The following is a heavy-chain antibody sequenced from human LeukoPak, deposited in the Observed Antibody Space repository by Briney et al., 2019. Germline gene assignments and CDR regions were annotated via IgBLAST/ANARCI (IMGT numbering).Heavy chain of an antibody. J-gene: IGHJ4*02. D-gene: IGHD3-16*01. CDR3: AREGFSPVGFDY. CDR2: FYYSGST. CDR1: GGSISSSSYY. Sequence: SETLSLTCTVSGGSISSSSYYWGWIRQPPGKGLEWIGSFYYSGSTYYNPSLKSRVTISVDTSKNQFSMKLSSVTAADTAVYYCAREGFSPVGFDYWGQGTLVTVSS. V-gene: IGHV4-39*07.